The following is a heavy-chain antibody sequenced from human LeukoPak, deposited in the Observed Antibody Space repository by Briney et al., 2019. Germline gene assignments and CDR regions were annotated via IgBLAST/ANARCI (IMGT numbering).Heavy chain of an antibody. CDR3: ARIPSLIAARRFFDY. J-gene: IGHJ4*02. CDR1: GGSISSYY. D-gene: IGHD6-6*01. Sequence: PSETLSLTCTVSGGSISSYYWSWIRQPPGKGLEWIGYIYYSGSTNYNPSLKSRVTISVDTSKNQFSLKLSSVTAADTAVYYCARIPSLIAARRFFDYWGQGTLVTVSS. V-gene: IGHV4-59*01. CDR2: IYYSGST.